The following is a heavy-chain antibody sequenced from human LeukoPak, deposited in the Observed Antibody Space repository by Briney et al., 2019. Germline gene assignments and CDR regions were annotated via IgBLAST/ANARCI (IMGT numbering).Heavy chain of an antibody. J-gene: IGHJ4*02. CDR1: GYTFTSYG. CDR2: ISAHNGNT. Sequence: ASVKVSCKASGYTFTSYGISWVRQAPGQGLEWMGWISAHNGNTNYAQKLQGRVIMTTDTSTSTAYMELRSLRSDDTAVYYCARMRPALLAAAGTGFDYWGQGTLVTVSS. V-gene: IGHV1-18*01. CDR3: ARMRPALLAAAGTGFDY. D-gene: IGHD6-13*01.